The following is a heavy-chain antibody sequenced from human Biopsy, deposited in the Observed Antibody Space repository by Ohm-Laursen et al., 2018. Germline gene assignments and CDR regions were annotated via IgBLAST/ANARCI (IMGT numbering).Heavy chain of an antibody. J-gene: IGHJ4*02. Sequence: GSSVKVSCKPSGYTFTTYYLHWVRQAPGQGLEWMGRINPNNDNTVYAQRFQGRVTMTKDTSTSTVYMDLNSLTFDDSAVYYCARGPRGLVAITATAYYFDLWGQGSLVTVSS. V-gene: IGHV1-46*01. CDR3: ARGPRGLVAITATAYYFDL. CDR1: GYTFTTYY. D-gene: IGHD3-22*01. CDR2: INPNNDNT.